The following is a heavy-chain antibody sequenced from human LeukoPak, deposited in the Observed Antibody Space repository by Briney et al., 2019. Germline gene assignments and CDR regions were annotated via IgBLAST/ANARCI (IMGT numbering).Heavy chain of an antibody. Sequence: ASVKVSCKASGYTFTSCGISWVRQAPGQGLEWMGWVSAYNGNTNYAQKLQGRVTMTTDTSTSTAYMELRSLRSDDTAVYYCARDPLIGYCSSTSCFDYYYYGMDVWGQGTTVTVSS. CDR3: ARDPLIGYCSSTSCFDYYYYGMDV. V-gene: IGHV1-18*01. CDR1: GYTFTSCG. J-gene: IGHJ6*02. CDR2: VSAYNGNT. D-gene: IGHD2-2*01.